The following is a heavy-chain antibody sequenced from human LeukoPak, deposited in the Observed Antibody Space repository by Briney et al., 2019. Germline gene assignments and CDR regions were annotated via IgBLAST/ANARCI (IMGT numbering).Heavy chain of an antibody. CDR1: GYTFTGYY. CDR2: INPNSGGT. Sequence: ASVKVSFKASGYTFTGYYMHWVRQAPGQGLEWMGWINPNSGGTNYAQKFQGRVTMTRDTSISTAYMELSRLRSDDTAVYYCARDLSYCSSTSCYTFTPFDYWGQGTLVTVSS. J-gene: IGHJ4*02. V-gene: IGHV1-2*02. CDR3: ARDLSYCSSTSCYTFTPFDY. D-gene: IGHD2-2*02.